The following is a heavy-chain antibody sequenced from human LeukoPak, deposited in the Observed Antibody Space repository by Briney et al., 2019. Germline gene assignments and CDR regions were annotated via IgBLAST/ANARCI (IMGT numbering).Heavy chain of an antibody. V-gene: IGHV4-59*01. CDR2: IYYSGST. J-gene: IGHJ6*02. CDR1: GGSISSNY. Sequence: SETLSLTCTVSGGSISSNYWSWIRQPPGKGVEWIGFIYYSGSTNYNPSLKSRVTMSVDTSKNQFSLRLSSVTAADTAVYYCAREKRYSGHDGVHGMDVWGQGTTVTVTS. CDR3: AREKRYSGHDGVHGMDV. D-gene: IGHD5-12*01.